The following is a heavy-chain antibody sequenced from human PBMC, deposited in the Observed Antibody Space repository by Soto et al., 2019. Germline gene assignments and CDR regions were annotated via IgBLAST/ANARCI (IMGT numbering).Heavy chain of an antibody. CDR1: GGSISSYY. CDR3: ATHARSQLWFGEFLF. CDR2: IYYSGNT. D-gene: IGHD3-10*01. Sequence: SETLSLTCTVSGGSISSYYWSWIRQPPGKGLEWIGYIYYSGNTNYNPSLKSRVTISVDTSKNQFSLKLNSVTAADTAVYYCATHARSQLWFGEFLFWGQGTMVTVSS. J-gene: IGHJ3*01. V-gene: IGHV4-59*12.